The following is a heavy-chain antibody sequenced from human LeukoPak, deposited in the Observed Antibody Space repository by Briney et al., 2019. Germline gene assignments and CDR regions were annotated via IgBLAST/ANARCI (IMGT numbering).Heavy chain of an antibody. CDR1: GFTFSDYY. CDR2: ISSSGSTI. J-gene: IGHJ4*02. CDR3: ATVEMATMALGY. D-gene: IGHD5-12*01. V-gene: IGHV3-11*01. Sequence: GGSLRLFCAASGFTFSDYYMSWIRQAPGKGLEWVSYISSSGSTIYYADSVKGRFTISRDNAKNSLYLQMNSLRAEDTAVYYCATVEMATMALGYWGQGTLVTVSS.